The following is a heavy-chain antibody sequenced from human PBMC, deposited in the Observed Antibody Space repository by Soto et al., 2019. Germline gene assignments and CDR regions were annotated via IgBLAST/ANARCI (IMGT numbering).Heavy chain of an antibody. CDR2: MQPSTERT. V-gene: IGHV1-8*01. Sequence: QVQLVQSGAEVREPGASVKVSCKATGYSFTSLDINWVRQTAGQGLEWMGWMQPSTERTGYAQEFQGRVTMTRDTSINTAYMELTTLTSDDTAFYYCARGVSAGVDYWGQGTLVTVSS. CDR3: ARGVSAGVDY. J-gene: IGHJ4*02. CDR1: GYSFTSLD. D-gene: IGHD1-26*01.